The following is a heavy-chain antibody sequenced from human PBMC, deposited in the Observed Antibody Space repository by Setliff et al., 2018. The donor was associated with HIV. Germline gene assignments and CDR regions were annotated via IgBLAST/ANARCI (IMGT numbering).Heavy chain of an antibody. D-gene: IGHD2-15*01. J-gene: IGHJ6*03. CDR3: ARCPRYCSGSGCDPQYSHMDV. CDR1: GFTFSSYA. V-gene: IGHV3-23*01. CDR2: ISRDGDNS. Sequence: GGSLRLSCAASGFTFSSYAMSWVRQAPGKGLEWVSLISRDGDNSHYADSVKGRFTISRDNAKNTLYLQMNSLRVEDTAVYYCARCPRYCSGSGCDPQYSHMDVWGQGTTVTVSS.